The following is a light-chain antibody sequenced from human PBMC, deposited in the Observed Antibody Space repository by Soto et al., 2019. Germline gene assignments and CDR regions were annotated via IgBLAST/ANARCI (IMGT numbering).Light chain of an antibody. CDR2: GAS. Sequence: NLLTQSPGTLSLSPGEGATLSCRASRGVSANYLAWYQQKPGQAPTLLIYGASIRAAGIPDRFSGSGSGTDFTLTIRRLEPDDFAVYYCQQYGSSPRTFGQGTKVEIK. CDR3: QQYGSSPRT. V-gene: IGKV3-20*01. CDR1: RGVSANY. J-gene: IGKJ1*01.